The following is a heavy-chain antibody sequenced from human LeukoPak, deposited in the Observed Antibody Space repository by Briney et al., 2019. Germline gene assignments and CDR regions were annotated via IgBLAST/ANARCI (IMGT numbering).Heavy chain of an antibody. Sequence: GGSLRLSCAASGFTFSTYSMNWVRQAPGKGLEWVSFISTGSSTIYYADSVKGRFTISRDNAKNSLYLQMNSLRDEDTAVYYCARVAEIQLWLRSGFDYWGQGTLVTVSS. CDR3: ARVAEIQLWLRSGFDY. D-gene: IGHD5-18*01. CDR2: ISTGSSTI. J-gene: IGHJ4*02. V-gene: IGHV3-48*02. CDR1: GFTFSTYS.